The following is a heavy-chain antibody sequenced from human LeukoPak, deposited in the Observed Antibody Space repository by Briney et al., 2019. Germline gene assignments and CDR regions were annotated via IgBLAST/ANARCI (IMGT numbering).Heavy chain of an antibody. CDR2: IYWDDDK. J-gene: IGHJ4*02. Sequence: KESGPTLVKPTQTLTLTCTFSGFSLSTSGVGVGWIRQPPGKALEFLALIYWDDDKRYNPSLKNRLTITKDTSKNQVVLTMTNMDPVDTATYYCAHFALLWPEAFPDYWGQGTLVTVSS. CDR1: GFSLSTSGVG. CDR3: AHFALLWPEAFPDY. D-gene: IGHD3-10*01. V-gene: IGHV2-5*02.